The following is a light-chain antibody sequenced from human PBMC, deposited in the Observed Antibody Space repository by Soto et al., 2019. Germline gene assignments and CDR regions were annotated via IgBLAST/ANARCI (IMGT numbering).Light chain of an antibody. CDR1: QNINNY. CDR3: QQYENLPT. CDR2: DAS. J-gene: IGKJ5*01. Sequence: DIQMTQSPSSLSASVVDRVTITCQARQNINNYLNWYQQKPGRAPKLLIYDASNLEAGVTSRFRGSGSGTDFTFTISRLQPEDIATYYCQQYENLPTFGQGTRLEIK. V-gene: IGKV1-33*01.